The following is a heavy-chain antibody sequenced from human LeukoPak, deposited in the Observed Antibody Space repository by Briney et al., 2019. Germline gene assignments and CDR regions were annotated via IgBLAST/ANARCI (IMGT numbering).Heavy chain of an antibody. D-gene: IGHD2-15*01. CDR2: INGRGGST. J-gene: IGHJ4*02. V-gene: IGHV3-23*01. Sequence: GGSLRLSCAASGFTFSNYAMSWVRQAPGKGLEWVSSINGRGGSTYYADSVKDRFTISRDNTKNLVYLQMSGLRVDDTAIYYCARDKEGGSNDHWGQGTLVTVSS. CDR1: GFTFSNYA. CDR3: ARDKEGGSNDH.